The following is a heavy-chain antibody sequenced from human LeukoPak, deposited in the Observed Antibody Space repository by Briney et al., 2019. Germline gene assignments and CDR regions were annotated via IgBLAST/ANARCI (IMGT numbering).Heavy chain of an antibody. J-gene: IGHJ4*02. V-gene: IGHV3-48*03. CDR1: GFTFSSYE. CDR3: ARNGWFVLDY. Sequence: PGGSLRHSCAASGFTFSSYEMNWFRQAPVKGLEWVSYISSSGSTIYYADSVKGRFTISRDNAKNSLYLQMNSLRAEDTAVYYCARNGWFVLDYWGQGTLVTVSS. CDR2: ISSSGSTI. D-gene: IGHD3-10*01.